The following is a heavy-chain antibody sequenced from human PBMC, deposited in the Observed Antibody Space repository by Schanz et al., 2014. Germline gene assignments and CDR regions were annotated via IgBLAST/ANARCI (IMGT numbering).Heavy chain of an antibody. V-gene: IGHV3-7*01. D-gene: IGHD2-21*02. CDR2: IKEDGSKK. CDR3: ARPSDSSWYMDV. J-gene: IGHJ6*03. Sequence: DVQLVESGGGLVQPGGSLRLSCAASGFTFTGHWMSWVRQAPGKGLEWVANIKEDGSKKYYVDSVRGRFTISRDNAKNSLYLQMNSLRAEDTAVYYCARPSDSSWYMDVWGKGTTVTVSS. CDR1: GFTFTGHW.